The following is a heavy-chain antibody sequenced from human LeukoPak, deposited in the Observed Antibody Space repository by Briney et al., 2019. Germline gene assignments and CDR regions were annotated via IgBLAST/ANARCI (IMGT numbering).Heavy chain of an antibody. Sequence: ASVKVSCKASGYTFTSYDINWVRQTTGLELEWMGWLNPNSGNTAYAQKFQGRVIITRNTSISTAYMEVSSLSSEDTAVYYCARIPPRSGSYYYYYMDVWGKGTTVTVSS. CDR1: GYTFTSYD. V-gene: IGHV1-8*03. CDR3: ARIPPRSGSYYYYYMDV. D-gene: IGHD5-12*01. J-gene: IGHJ6*03. CDR2: LNPNSGNT.